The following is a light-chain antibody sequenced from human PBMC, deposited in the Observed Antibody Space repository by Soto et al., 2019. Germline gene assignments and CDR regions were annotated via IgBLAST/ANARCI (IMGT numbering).Light chain of an antibody. CDR2: GAS. V-gene: IGKV3-15*01. J-gene: IGKJ2*01. CDR3: QHYFNWPYT. CDR1: QSVTSN. Sequence: EIVMTQSPATLSVSPGERATLSCRASQSVTSNVAWYQQKPGRAPRLLIYGASTRATGIPARFSGSGSGTEFTLTISNLQSEDFARYYCQHYFNWPYTFGQGTKVDIK.